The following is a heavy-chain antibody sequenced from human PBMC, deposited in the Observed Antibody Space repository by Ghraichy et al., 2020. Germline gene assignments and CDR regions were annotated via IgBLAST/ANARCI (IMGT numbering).Heavy chain of an antibody. D-gene: IGHD2-21*02. J-gene: IGHJ4*02. CDR1: GDSVSSNSAA. Sequence: SQTLSLTCAISGDSVSSNSAAWNWIRQSPSRGLEWLGRTYYRSMWFYDYAVSVKGRITINPDTSRNQFFLQLNSVTPEDTAVYYCARDQPKPYCGGDCSLDYWGQGTLVTVSS. V-gene: IGHV6-1*01. CDR2: TYYRSMWFY. CDR3: ARDQPKPYCGGDCSLDY.